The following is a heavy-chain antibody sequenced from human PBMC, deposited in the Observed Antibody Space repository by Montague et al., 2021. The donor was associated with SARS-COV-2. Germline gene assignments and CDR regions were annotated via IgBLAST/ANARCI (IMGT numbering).Heavy chain of an antibody. V-gene: IGHV4-39*07. CDR2: IYYSGST. J-gene: IGHJ5*02. CDR3: ARDLRRGFDP. CDR1: GGSISSSSYY. D-gene: IGHD3-10*01. Sequence: SETLSLTCTVSGGSISSSSYYWGWIRQPPGKGLEWIGSIYYSGSTYYNPSLKSRVTISVDTSKNQLSLKLSSVTAADTAVYYCARDLRRGFDPWGQGTLVTVSS.